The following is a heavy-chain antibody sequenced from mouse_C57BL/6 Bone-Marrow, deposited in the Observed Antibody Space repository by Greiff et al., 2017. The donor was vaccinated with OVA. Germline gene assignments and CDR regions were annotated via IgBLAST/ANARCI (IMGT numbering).Heavy chain of an antibody. D-gene: IGHD2-3*01. Sequence: LVESGAELVRPGTSVKVSCKASGYAFTNYLIEWVKQRPGQGLEWIGVINPGSGGTNYKEKFKGKATLTADQSSSTAYMQLSSLASEDSAVYICARDDGYFTWGQGTTRTVSS. CDR2: INPGSGGT. V-gene: IGHV1-54*01. CDR3: ARDDGYFT. CDR1: GYAFTNYL. J-gene: IGHJ2*01.